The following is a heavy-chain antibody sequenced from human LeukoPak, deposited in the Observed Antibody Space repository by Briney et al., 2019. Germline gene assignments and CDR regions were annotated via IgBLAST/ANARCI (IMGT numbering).Heavy chain of an antibody. D-gene: IGHD2-15*01. J-gene: IGHJ4*02. Sequence: ASVKVSCKASGGTFSSYAISWVRQAPGQGLEWMGGIIPIFGTANYAQKFQGRVTITTDESTSTAYMELSSLRSEDTAVYCCARDVGGDFDYWGQGTLVTVSS. V-gene: IGHV1-69*05. CDR1: GGTFSSYA. CDR2: IIPIFGTA. CDR3: ARDVGGDFDY.